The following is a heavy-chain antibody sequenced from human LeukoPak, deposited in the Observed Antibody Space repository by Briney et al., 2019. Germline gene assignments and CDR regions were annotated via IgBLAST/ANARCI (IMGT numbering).Heavy chain of an antibody. V-gene: IGHV3-30*18. D-gene: IGHD3-10*01. CDR1: GFTFSRYG. Sequence: GGSLRLSCAASGFTFSRYGMHWVRQASGKGLEWVALISYDGSSKYYADSVKGRFTISRDNSKNTLYLQMNSLRPEDTAVYYCAKGDPYGSGSYPVDYWGQGTLVTVSS. CDR3: AKGDPYGSGSYPVDY. J-gene: IGHJ4*02. CDR2: ISYDGSSK.